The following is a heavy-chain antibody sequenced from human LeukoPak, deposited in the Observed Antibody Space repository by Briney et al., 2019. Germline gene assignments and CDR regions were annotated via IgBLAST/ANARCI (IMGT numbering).Heavy chain of an antibody. CDR3: ARVGYYGSGNTYYMDV. J-gene: IGHJ6*03. D-gene: IGHD3-10*01. V-gene: IGHV1-69*13. Sequence: SVKVSCKASGGTFSSYAISWVRQAPGQGLEGMGGIIPIFGTANYAQKFQGRVTITADESTSTAYMELSSLRSEDTAVYYCARVGYYGSGNTYYMDVWGKGTTVTVSS. CDR2: IIPIFGTA. CDR1: GGTFSSYA.